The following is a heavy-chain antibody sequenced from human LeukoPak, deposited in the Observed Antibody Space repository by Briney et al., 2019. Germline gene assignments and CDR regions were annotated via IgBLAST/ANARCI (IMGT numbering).Heavy chain of an antibody. CDR2: IYTSGST. CDR3: ARVALWFGELTHYFDY. Sequence: PSETLSLTCTVSGGSISSYYWSWIRQPAGKGLEWIGRIYTSGSTNYNPSLKSRVTMSVDTSKNQFYLKLSSVTAADTAVYYCARVALWFGELTHYFDYWGQGTLVTVSS. D-gene: IGHD3-10*01. CDR1: GGSISSYY. J-gene: IGHJ4*02. V-gene: IGHV4-4*07.